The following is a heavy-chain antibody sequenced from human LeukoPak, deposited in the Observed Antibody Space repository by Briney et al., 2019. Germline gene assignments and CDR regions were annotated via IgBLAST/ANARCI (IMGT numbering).Heavy chain of an antibody. CDR2: IKSKTDGGTT. Sequence: PGGSLRLSCAASGFTFSNAWMSWVRQAPGKGLEWVGRIKSKTDGGTTDYAAPVKGRFTISRDDSKNTLYLQMNSLKTEDTAVYYCTTRWQQRAGVDYWGQGTLVTVSS. CDR1: GFTFSNAW. D-gene: IGHD6-13*01. V-gene: IGHV3-15*01. J-gene: IGHJ4*02. CDR3: TTRWQQRAGVDY.